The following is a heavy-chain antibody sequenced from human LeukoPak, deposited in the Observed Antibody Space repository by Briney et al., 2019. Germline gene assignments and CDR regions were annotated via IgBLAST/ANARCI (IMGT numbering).Heavy chain of an antibody. V-gene: IGHV3-30*03. D-gene: IGHD6-19*01. CDR2: ISYDGSNK. Sequence: HPGGPLRLSCAASGFTFSSYGMHWVRQAPGKGLEWVAVISYDGSNKYYADSVKGRFTISRDNSKNTLYLQMNSLRAEDTAVYYCGTVPPSEGVAGKGSFDYWGQGTLVTVSS. CDR3: GTVPPSEGVAGKGSFDY. J-gene: IGHJ4*02. CDR1: GFTFSSYG.